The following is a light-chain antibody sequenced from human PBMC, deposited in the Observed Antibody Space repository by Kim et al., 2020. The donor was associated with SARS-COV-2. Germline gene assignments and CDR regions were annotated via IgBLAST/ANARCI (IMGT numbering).Light chain of an antibody. J-gene: IGLJ3*02. CDR1: SLRSYY. CDR3: NSRDSSGNHLRV. CDR2: GKN. V-gene: IGLV3-19*01. Sequence: ELTQDPAVSVALGQTVRITCQGDSLRSYYASWYQQKPGQAPVLVIYGKNNRPSGIPDRFSGSSSGNTASLTITGAQAEDEADYYCNSRDSSGNHLRVFG.